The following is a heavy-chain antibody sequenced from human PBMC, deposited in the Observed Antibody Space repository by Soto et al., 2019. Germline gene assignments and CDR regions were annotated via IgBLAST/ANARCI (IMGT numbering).Heavy chain of an antibody. J-gene: IGHJ4*02. V-gene: IGHV3-33*01. CDR3: ARDGGDSSSWSDY. Sequence: QVQLVESGGGVAQPGRSLRLSCGASGFTFSRYGMHRVRQAPGKGLEWVAVIGYDGSNKYYADSVKGRFPIARDNSKNTLYLQMDSLRAEDTAVYYCARDGGDSSSWSDYWGQGTLVTVSS. D-gene: IGHD6-13*01. CDR2: IGYDGSNK. CDR1: GFTFSRYG.